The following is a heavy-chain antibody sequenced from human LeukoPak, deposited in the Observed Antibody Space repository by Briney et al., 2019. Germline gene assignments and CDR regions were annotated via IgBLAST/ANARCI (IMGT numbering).Heavy chain of an antibody. CDR2: ISYDGSNK. V-gene: IGHV3-30*18. D-gene: IGHD6-13*01. CDR1: GFTFSSYG. CDR3: AKEGGSSWAPDAFDI. Sequence: GRSLRLSCAAPGFTFSSYGMHWVRRAPGKGLEWVAVISYDGSNKYYAKNTLYLQMNSLRAEDTAVYYCAKEGGSSWAPDAFDIWGQGTMVTVSS. J-gene: IGHJ3*02.